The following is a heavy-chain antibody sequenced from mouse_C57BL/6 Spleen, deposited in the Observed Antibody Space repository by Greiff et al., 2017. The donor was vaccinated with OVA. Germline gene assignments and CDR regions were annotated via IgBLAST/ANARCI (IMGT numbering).Heavy chain of an antibody. V-gene: IGHV1-69*01. CDR1: GYTFTSYW. CDR2: IDPSDSYT. CDR3: ARSGGGSSPYFDV. J-gene: IGHJ1*03. Sequence: QVQLQQPGAELVMPGASVKLSCKASGYTFTSYWMHWVKQRPGQGLEWIGEIDPSDSYTNYNQKFKGKSTLTVDKSSSTAYMQLSSLTSEDSAVYYCARSGGGSSPYFDVWGTGTTVTVSS. D-gene: IGHD1-1*01.